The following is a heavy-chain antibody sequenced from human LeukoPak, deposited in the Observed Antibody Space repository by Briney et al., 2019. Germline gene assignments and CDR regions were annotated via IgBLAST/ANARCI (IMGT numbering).Heavy chain of an antibody. Sequence: SETLSLTCTVSGGSISSYYWSWIRQPPGKGLEWIGYIYYSGCTNYNPSLKSRVTISVDTSKNQFSMKLRSVTAADTAVYYCARGGWSAFDIWGQGTMVTVSS. CDR3: ARGGWSAFDI. CDR1: GGSISSYY. J-gene: IGHJ3*02. V-gene: IGHV4-59*01. CDR2: IYYSGCT. D-gene: IGHD3-10*01.